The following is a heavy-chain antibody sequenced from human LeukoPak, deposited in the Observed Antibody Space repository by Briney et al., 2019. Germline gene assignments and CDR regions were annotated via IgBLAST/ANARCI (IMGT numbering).Heavy chain of an antibody. CDR1: GASISTDGYY. CDR3: ARTPVVRGVIDYYYYGMDV. CDR2: IYHDGFT. V-gene: IGHV4-31*03. D-gene: IGHD3-10*01. Sequence: PSQTLSLTCNVSGASISTDGYYWSWIRQHPGKGLEWIGYIYHDGFTYDNPSLKSRLAISVDTSKNQFSLKLSSVTAADTAVYYCARTPVVRGVIDYYYYGMDVWGQGTTVTVSS. J-gene: IGHJ6*02.